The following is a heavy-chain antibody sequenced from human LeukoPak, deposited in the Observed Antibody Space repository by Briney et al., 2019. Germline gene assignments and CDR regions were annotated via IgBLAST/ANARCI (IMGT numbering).Heavy chain of an antibody. CDR1: GLTFTSYA. CDR3: VKDTAIAAPGTAFDY. J-gene: IGHJ4*02. Sequence: PGGSLRLSCAASGLTFTSYAMHWVRQAPGKGLEYVSAISSNGGSTYYADSVKGRFTISRDKTKNTLYLQMSSLSAEDTAVYYCVKDTAIAAPGTAFDYWGQGTLVTVSS. CDR2: ISSNGGST. V-gene: IGHV3-64D*06. D-gene: IGHD6-13*01.